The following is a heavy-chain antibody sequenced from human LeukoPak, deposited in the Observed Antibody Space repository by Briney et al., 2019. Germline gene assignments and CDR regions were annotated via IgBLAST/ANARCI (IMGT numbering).Heavy chain of an antibody. V-gene: IGHV3-20*04. CDR1: GFTFDDYG. Sequence: PGGSLRLSCAASGFTFDDYGMSWVRQAPGKGLEWVSGINWNGGSTGYADSMKGRFTISRDNAKNSLYLQMNSLRAEDTAFYYCAKGGGNSGYFQHWGQGTLVTVSS. D-gene: IGHD4-23*01. CDR2: INWNGGST. CDR3: AKGGGNSGYFQH. J-gene: IGHJ1*01.